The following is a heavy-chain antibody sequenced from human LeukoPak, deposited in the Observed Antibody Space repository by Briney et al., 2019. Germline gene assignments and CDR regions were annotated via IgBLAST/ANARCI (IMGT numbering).Heavy chain of an antibody. CDR2: ISYSGTT. Sequence: SETLSLTCTVSGDSMTNYHWTWIRQPPGKELEWIGSISYSGTTNYNPPLKSRVTISVDTSKNQFSLKLSSVIAADTAVYYCARHVGVRYSNSHGFDIWGQGTMVTVSS. CDR1: GDSMTNYH. D-gene: IGHD4-11*01. J-gene: IGHJ3*02. V-gene: IGHV4-59*08. CDR3: ARHVGVRYSNSHGFDI.